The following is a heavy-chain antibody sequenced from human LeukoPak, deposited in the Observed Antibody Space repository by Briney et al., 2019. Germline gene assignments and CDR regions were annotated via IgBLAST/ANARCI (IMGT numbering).Heavy chain of an antibody. D-gene: IGHD5-18*01. CDR3: ARVGEIQLWLGRYFDL. CDR2: INHSGST. V-gene: IGHV4-34*01. Sequence: SETLSLTCAVYGGSFSGYYWSWIRQPPGKGLEWIGEINHSGSTNYNPSLKSRVTISVDTSKNQFSLKLSCVSAADTAVYYCARVGEIQLWLGRYFDLWGRGTLVTVSS. J-gene: IGHJ2*01. CDR1: GGSFSGYY.